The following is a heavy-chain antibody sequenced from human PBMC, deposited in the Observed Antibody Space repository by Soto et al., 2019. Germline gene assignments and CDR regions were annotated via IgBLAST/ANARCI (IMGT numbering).Heavy chain of an antibody. D-gene: IGHD2-15*01. CDR2: IIPIFGTA. CDR3: ARSEDIVVVVAATPDYYYYGMDV. Sequence: SVKVSCKASGGTFSSYAISWVRQAPGQGLESMGGIIPIFGTANYAQKFQGRVTITADESTSTAYMELSSLRSEDTAVYYCARSEDIVVVVAATPDYYYYGMDVWGQGTTVTVSS. J-gene: IGHJ6*02. V-gene: IGHV1-69*13. CDR1: GGTFSSYA.